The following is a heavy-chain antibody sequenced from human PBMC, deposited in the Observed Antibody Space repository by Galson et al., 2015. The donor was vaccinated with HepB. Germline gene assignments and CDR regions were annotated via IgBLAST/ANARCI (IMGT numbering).Heavy chain of an antibody. CDR3: ARALGISFGELLQPLNY. CDR1: GYTFTTYS. Sequence: SVKVSCKASGYTFTTYSMHWVRQAPGQRPEWMGWINAGHGNTKYSQTFQDRLTITRDTSASTAYMELSSLRSEDTTLYYCARALGISFGELLQPLNYWGQGTLVTASS. D-gene: IGHD3-10*01. CDR2: INAGHGNT. J-gene: IGHJ4*02. V-gene: IGHV1-3*01.